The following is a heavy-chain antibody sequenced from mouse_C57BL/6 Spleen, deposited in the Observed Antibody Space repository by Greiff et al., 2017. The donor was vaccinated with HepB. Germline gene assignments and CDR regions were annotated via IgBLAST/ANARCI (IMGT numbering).Heavy chain of an antibody. Sequence: QVQLQQSGAELVRPGASVTLSCKASGYTFTDYEMHWVKQTPVHGLEWIGAIDPETGGTAYNQKFKGKAILTADKSSSTAYMELRSLTSEDSAVYYCTRSYSSGYRYYAMDYWGQGTSVTVSS. CDR1: GYTFTDYE. CDR3: TRSYSSGYRYYAMDY. CDR2: IDPETGGT. J-gene: IGHJ4*01. V-gene: IGHV1-15*01. D-gene: IGHD3-2*02.